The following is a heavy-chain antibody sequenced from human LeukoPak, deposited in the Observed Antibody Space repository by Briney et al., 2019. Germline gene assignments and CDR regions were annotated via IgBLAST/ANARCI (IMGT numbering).Heavy chain of an antibody. V-gene: IGHV4-39*01. CDR2: IYYSGST. J-gene: IGHJ3*02. CDR1: GGSISSSSYY. CDR3: ARPIYSGSHRHAFDI. D-gene: IGHD1-26*01. Sequence: SETLSLTCTVSGGSISSSSYYWGWIRQPPGKGLEWIGSIYYSGSTYYNPSLKSRVTISVDTSKNQISLKLSSVTAADTAVYYCARPIYSGSHRHAFDIWGQGTMVTVSS.